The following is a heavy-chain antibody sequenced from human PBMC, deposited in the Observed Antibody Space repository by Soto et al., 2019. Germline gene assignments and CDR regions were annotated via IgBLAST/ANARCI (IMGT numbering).Heavy chain of an antibody. Sequence: QVQLQQWGAGLLKPSETLSLTCAVYGGYFSGHYWRWIRQPPGKGLEWIGEINHSGSTNQNPSLKRRLSISVDTSKNQFALKLRSGTAADTAVYYCARGIKIIVAPDKYSFDSWGQGTLVTVSS. CDR1: GGYFSGHY. CDR3: ARGIKIIVAPDKYSFDS. J-gene: IGHJ4*02. V-gene: IGHV4-34*01. D-gene: IGHD5-12*01. CDR2: INHSGST.